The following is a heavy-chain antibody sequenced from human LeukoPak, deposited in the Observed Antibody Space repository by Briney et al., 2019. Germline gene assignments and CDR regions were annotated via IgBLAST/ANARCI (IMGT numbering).Heavy chain of an antibody. Sequence: SETLSLTCTVAGGSISSYYWSWMRQPPGKGLEWSGYIYYSGSTTYNPSLKSRVTMSLDTSKHQSSLKLNSVTAADTALYYCARHGGMVRGFSDAFDIWGQGTMVTVSS. D-gene: IGHD3-10*01. CDR1: GGSISSYY. CDR2: IYYSGST. J-gene: IGHJ3*02. V-gene: IGHV4-59*08. CDR3: ARHGGMVRGFSDAFDI.